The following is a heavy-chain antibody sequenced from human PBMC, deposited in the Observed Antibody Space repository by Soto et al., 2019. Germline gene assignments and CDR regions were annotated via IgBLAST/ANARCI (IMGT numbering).Heavy chain of an antibody. J-gene: IGHJ6*04. Sequence: QVQLVQSGAEVKKPGSSVTVSCKASGGTFGNSAISWVRQAPGQGLEWMGGVIPIFPTPDYAQKFEGRVTISAAESTGTAYVACSMLRSEATAVYYCARDKDRLQLVRNCYYAIDGWGEGTPVSVSS. D-gene: IGHD5-12*01. CDR3: ARDKDRLQLVRNCYYAIDG. CDR1: GGTFGNSA. V-gene: IGHV1-69*12. CDR2: VIPIFPTP.